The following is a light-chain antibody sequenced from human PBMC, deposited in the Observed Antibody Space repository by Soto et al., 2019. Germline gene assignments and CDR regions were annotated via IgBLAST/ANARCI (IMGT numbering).Light chain of an antibody. J-gene: IGKJ4*01. CDR3: QQYNNWPLT. CDR1: QSISRY. V-gene: IGKV3-15*01. Sequence: IVLTHSPGTLSLSPCERTTLSFRASQSISRYLAWYQQKPGQGPRLLIYRAFTRATGIPARFSGSGFGTDFTLTISSLQSEDFAVYYCQQYNNWPLTFGGGTKVDIK. CDR2: RAF.